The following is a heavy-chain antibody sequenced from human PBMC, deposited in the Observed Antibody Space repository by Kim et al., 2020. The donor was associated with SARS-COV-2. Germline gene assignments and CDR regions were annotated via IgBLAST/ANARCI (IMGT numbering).Heavy chain of an antibody. Sequence: SETLSLTCAVSGGSISSSNWWSWVRQPPGKGLEWIGEIYHSGSTNYNPSLKSRVTISVDKSKNQFSLKLSSVTAADTAVYYCARDPPYNWNDPGAGRGYYLDDWGQGTLVTVS. CDR1: GGSISSSNW. CDR2: IYHSGST. V-gene: IGHV4-4*02. J-gene: IGHJ4*02. CDR3: ARDPPYNWNDPGAGRGYYLDD. D-gene: IGHD1-1*01.